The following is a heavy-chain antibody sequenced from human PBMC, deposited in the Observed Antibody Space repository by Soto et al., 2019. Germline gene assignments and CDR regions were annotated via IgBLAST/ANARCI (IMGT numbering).Heavy chain of an antibody. J-gene: IGHJ4*02. CDR1: GYSFTSYW. D-gene: IGHD1-26*01. V-gene: IGHV5-51*01. CDR3: ATHRYSGSPSLDY. CDR2: IYPGDSDT. Sequence: PGESLKISCKGSGYSFTSYWIALVRQMPGKGLEWLGIIYPGDSDTRYSPSFQGQVTISADKSISTAYLQWSSLKASDTAMYYCATHRYSGSPSLDYWGQGTLVTVPS.